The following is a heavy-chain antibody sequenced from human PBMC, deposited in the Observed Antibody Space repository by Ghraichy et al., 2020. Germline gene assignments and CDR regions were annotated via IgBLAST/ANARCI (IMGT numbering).Heavy chain of an antibody. Sequence: GGSLRLSCAASGFTFSSYGMHWVRQAPGKGLEWVAFISSDGSNKYYADSVKGRFTISRDNSKNTLYLQMNSLRAEDTAVYYCAKGWNYYDFWRGYYWGQG. CDR2: ISSDGSNK. CDR1: GFTFSSYG. CDR3: AKGWNYYDFWRGYY. D-gene: IGHD3-3*01. V-gene: IGHV3-30*18. J-gene: IGHJ4*02.